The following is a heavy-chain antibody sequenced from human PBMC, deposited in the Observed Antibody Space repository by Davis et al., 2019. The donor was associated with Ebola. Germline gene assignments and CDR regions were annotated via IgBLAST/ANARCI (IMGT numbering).Heavy chain of an antibody. CDR1: GFTFSNYW. Sequence: HTGGSLRLSCVGSGFTFSNYWVHWVRQAPGKGLVWVSHIDPSGRTTNYAEAVKGRFTISRDNAKSTLYLQMNSLTAEDTAVYFCSRGTNDWVGVDHWGQGTPVTVSP. CDR2: IDPSGRTT. J-gene: IGHJ4*02. V-gene: IGHV3-74*01. CDR3: SRGTNDWVGVDH. D-gene: IGHD3-9*01.